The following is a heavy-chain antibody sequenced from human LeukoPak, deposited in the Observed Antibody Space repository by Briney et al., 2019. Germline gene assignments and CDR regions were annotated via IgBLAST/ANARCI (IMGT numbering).Heavy chain of an antibody. CDR3: ARVSNDYGGNSAFDI. CDR1: GGSLSNYY. Sequence: SETLSLTCTVSGGSLSNYYWIWLRQPPGRGLEWIGYIYYSGGTNYNPSLKSRVTISVDTSKNQFSLKLSSVAAADTAVYYCARVSNDYGGNSAFDIWGQGTMVTVSS. CDR2: IYYSGGT. D-gene: IGHD4-23*01. J-gene: IGHJ3*02. V-gene: IGHV4-59*01.